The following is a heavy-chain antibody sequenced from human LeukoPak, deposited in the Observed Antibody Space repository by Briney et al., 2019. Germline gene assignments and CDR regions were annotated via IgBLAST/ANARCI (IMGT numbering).Heavy chain of an antibody. CDR2: INPSGGSP. CDR3: ARGIRWETTIYDYFDY. CDR1: GYTFTSYY. Sequence: ASVKVSCKTSGYTFTSYYMHWVRQAPGQGLEWMGIINPSGGSPSYAQKFQGTVTMTRDTSTSTVYMELSSLSSEDTAVYYCARGIRWETTIYDYFDYWGQGTLVTVSS. V-gene: IGHV1-46*01. J-gene: IGHJ4*02. D-gene: IGHD2/OR15-2a*01.